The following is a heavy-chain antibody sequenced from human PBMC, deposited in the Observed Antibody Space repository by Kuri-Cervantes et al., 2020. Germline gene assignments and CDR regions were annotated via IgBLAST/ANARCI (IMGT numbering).Heavy chain of an antibody. J-gene: IGHJ3*02. CDR2: IYPGDSDT. D-gene: IGHD2-15*01. CDR3: ARQRAFVVVVANDAFDI. CDR1: GYSFTSYW. Sequence: GGSLRLSCKGSGYSFTSYWIGWVRQMPGKGLEWMGIIYPGDSDTRYSQSFQGQVTISTDKSISTAYMQWSSLKASDTAMYYWARQRAFVVVVANDAFDIWGQGTMVTVSS. V-gene: IGHV5-51*01.